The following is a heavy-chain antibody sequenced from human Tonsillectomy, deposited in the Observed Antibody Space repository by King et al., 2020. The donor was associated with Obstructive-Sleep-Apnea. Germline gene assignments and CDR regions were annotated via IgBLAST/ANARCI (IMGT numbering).Heavy chain of an antibody. Sequence: EVQLVESGGGLVQPGGSLRLSCAAPGFTFRSLAMTWVRQAPGKGLDGVSSIWATVKSSCYADSVKGRFAISRDNSNNTLYLQMNSLRAEDTAVYYCAKSIPAAMIIYFQHWGQGTLVTVSS. CDR3: AKSIPAAMIIYFQH. CDR2: IWATVKSS. V-gene: IGHV3-23*04. D-gene: IGHD2-2*01. J-gene: IGHJ1*01. CDR1: GFTFRSLA.